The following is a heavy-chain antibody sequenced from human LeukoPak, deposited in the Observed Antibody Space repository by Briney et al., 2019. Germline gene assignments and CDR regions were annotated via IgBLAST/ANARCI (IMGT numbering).Heavy chain of an antibody. Sequence: SGGSLRLSCAASGFTVSSNYMSWVRQAPGKGLEWVSVISGRGGSTYYADSVKGRFTISRDNSKNTLYLQMNSLRAEDTAVYYCAKDRGSGWPQFDYWGQGTLVTVSS. J-gene: IGHJ4*02. D-gene: IGHD6-19*01. V-gene: IGHV3-23*01. CDR3: AKDRGSGWPQFDY. CDR1: GFTVSSNY. CDR2: ISGRGGST.